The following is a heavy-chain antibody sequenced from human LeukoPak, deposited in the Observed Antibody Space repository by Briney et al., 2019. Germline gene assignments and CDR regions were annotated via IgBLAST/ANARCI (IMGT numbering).Heavy chain of an antibody. CDR2: IIPILGIA. Sequence: GASVKVSCEASVGTFSSYAISWVRQARGHRLECLGRIIPILGIANYAQKFQGRVAITADKSTSTAYMELSSLRSEDTAVYYCARERGSGSPYYFDYWGQGTLVTVSS. J-gene: IGHJ4*02. CDR3: ARERGSGSPYYFDY. V-gene: IGHV1-69*04. CDR1: VGTFSSYA. D-gene: IGHD3-10*01.